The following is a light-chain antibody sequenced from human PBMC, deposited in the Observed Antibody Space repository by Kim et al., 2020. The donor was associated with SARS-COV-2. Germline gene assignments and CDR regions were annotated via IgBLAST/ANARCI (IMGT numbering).Light chain of an antibody. J-gene: IGLJ1*01. Sequence: SVTISCTGTSSDVGGYNYVSWYHQHPGKAPKLMIYDVSRRPSGVPDRFSGSTSGNTASLTISGLQAEDEADYYCCSYAGSYTFYVFGTGTKVTVL. CDR3: CSYAGSYTFYV. CDR1: SSDVGGYNY. V-gene: IGLV2-11*01. CDR2: DVS.